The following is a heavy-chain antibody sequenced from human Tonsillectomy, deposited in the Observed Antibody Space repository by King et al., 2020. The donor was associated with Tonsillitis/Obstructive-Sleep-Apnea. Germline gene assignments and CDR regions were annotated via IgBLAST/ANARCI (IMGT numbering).Heavy chain of an antibody. J-gene: IGHJ4*02. CDR1: GFTFSSYW. Sequence: VQLVQSGGGLVQPGGSLRLSCAASGFTFSSYWMHWVRHAPGKGLVWVSRINADGSSATYADSVKGRSTISRDNAKNTLYLQMNSLRAEDTAVYYCARESQIAVAGRVFDYWDQGTLVTVSS. D-gene: IGHD6-19*01. CDR3: ARESQIAVAGRVFDY. V-gene: IGHV3-74*01. CDR2: INADGSSA.